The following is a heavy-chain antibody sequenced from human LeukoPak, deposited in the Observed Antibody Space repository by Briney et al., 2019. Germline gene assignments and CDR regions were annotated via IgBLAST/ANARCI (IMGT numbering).Heavy chain of an antibody. J-gene: IGHJ4*02. V-gene: IGHV3-23*01. D-gene: IGHD2-15*01. Sequence: PGGSLRLSCAASGLTFSGSVMSWVRQAPGKGLEWVSLISGSGNSTYYADSVKGRFTISRDNSNNMLYLQMNSLRAEDTAIYYCAKVLVLVSANRYYFDYWGQGTLVTVSS. CDR3: AKVLVLVSANRYYFDY. CDR1: GLTFSGSV. CDR2: ISGSGNST.